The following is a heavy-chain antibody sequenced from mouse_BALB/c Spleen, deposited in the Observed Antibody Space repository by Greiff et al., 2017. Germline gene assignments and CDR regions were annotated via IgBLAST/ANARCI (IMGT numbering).Heavy chain of an antibody. CDR2: ISYDGSN. D-gene: IGHD1-1*01. J-gene: IGHJ2*01. Sequence: EVKLMESGPGLVKPSQSLSLTCSVTGYSITSGYYWNWIRQFPGNKLEWMGYISYDGSNNYNPSLKNRISITRDTSKNQFFLKLNSVTTEDTATYYCARGTFYYGSSYMYYFDYWGQGTTLTVSS. V-gene: IGHV3-6*02. CDR1: GYSITSGYY. CDR3: ARGTFYYGSSYMYYFDY.